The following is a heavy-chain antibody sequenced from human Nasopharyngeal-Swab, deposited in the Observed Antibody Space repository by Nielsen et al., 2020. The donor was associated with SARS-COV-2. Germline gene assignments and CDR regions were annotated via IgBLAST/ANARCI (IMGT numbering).Heavy chain of an antibody. V-gene: IGHV1-46*01. CDR3: VRDRGDSFDL. Sequence: ASVKVSCKASGYTFSIYYMLWVRQPPGQGLEWMGIINPNGDGTMYAQKFQGRVTMTRDTSTSTVYMEMSNLRSDDTAVYYCVRDRGDSFDLGGQGTMVTVSS. CDR2: INPNGDGT. J-gene: IGHJ3*01. D-gene: IGHD2-21*02. CDR1: GYTFSIYY.